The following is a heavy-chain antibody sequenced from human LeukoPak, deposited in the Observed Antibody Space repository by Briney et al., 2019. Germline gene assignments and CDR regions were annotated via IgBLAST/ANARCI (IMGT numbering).Heavy chain of an antibody. CDR3: ARLYYYDSSGYFWGMAADAFDI. D-gene: IGHD3-22*01. CDR2: ISGSSDSM. V-gene: IGHV3-23*01. CDR1: GFTFSSYG. Sequence: PGGSLRLSCAASGFTFSSYGMSWVRQAPGKGLEWVSAISGSSDSMYYADSVKGRFTISRDNSKNSLYLQMNSLRAEDTAVYYCARLYYYDSSGYFWGMAADAFDIWGQGTMVTVSS. J-gene: IGHJ3*02.